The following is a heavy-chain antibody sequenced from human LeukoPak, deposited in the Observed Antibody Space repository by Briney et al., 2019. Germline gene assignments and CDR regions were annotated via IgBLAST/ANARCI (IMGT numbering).Heavy chain of an antibody. CDR3: ARDSEDSSGYYYYGMDV. CDR1: GGSFSGYY. V-gene: IGHV4-4*07. D-gene: IGHD3-22*01. J-gene: IGHJ6*02. Sequence: SETLSLTCAVYGGSFSGYYWSRIRQPAGKGLEWIGRIYTSGSTNYNPSLKSRVTMSVDTSKNQFSLKLSSVTAADTAVYYCARDSEDSSGYYYYGMDVWGQGTTVTVSS. CDR2: IYTSGST.